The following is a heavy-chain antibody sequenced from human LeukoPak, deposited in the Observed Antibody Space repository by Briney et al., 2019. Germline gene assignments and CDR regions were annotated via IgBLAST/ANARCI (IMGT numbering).Heavy chain of an antibody. CDR3: AREKTCSSTSCYLVTDAFDI. Sequence: GASVKVSCKASGGTFSSYAISWVRQAPGQGLEWMGRIIPILGIANYAQKFQGRVTITADKSTSTAYIELSSLRSEDTAVYYCAREKTCSSTSCYLVTDAFDIWGQGTMVTVSS. V-gene: IGHV1-69*04. CDR1: GGTFSSYA. CDR2: IIPILGIA. D-gene: IGHD2-2*01. J-gene: IGHJ3*02.